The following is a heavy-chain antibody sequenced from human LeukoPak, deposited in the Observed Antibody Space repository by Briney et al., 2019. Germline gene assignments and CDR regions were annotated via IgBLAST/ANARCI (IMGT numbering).Heavy chain of an antibody. D-gene: IGHD4/OR15-4a*01. V-gene: IGHV3-21*01. J-gene: IGHJ4*02. CDR2: IYSASESI. CDR3: ARDLPVSGAYPNFDL. Sequence: GDSLRLSCVASGFTLNSDRMNWVRQATGEGLEWVSTIYSASESIYYADSVRGRFAISRDNAKNSLYLQMNSLRAEDTALYYCARDLPVSGAYPNFDLWGQGALVTVSS. CDR1: GFTLNSDR.